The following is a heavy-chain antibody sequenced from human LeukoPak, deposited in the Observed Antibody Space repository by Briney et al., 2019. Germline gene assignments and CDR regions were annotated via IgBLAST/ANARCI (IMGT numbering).Heavy chain of an antibody. CDR2: IYSGGST. D-gene: IGHD3-22*01. CDR3: ARDSTPVITTSDYFDY. V-gene: IGHV3-53*01. CDR1: GFTVSSNY. J-gene: IGHJ4*02. Sequence: PGGSLRLSCAASGFTVSSNYMSWVRQAPGKGLEWVSVIYSGGSTYYADSVKGRFTISRDNSKNTLYLQMNSLRAEDTAVYYCARDSTPVITTSDYFDYWGQGTLVTVSS.